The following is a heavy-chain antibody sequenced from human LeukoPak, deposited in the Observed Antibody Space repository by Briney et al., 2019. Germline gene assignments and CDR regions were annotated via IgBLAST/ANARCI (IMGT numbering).Heavy chain of an antibody. CDR1: GGSISSSSYY. V-gene: IGHV4-39*07. J-gene: IGHJ4*02. CDR3: ARAYPIYCSGGSCYSGHYFDY. Sequence: SETLSLTCTVSGGSISSSSYYWGWIRQPPGKGLEWIGSIYYSGSTYYNPSLKSRVTISVDTSKNQFSLKLSSVTAADTAVYYCARAYPIYCSGGSCYSGHYFDYWGQGTLVTVSS. CDR2: IYYSGST. D-gene: IGHD2-15*01.